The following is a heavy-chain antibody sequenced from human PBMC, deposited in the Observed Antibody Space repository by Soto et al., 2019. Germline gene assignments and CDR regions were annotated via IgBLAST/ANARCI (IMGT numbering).Heavy chain of an antibody. CDR3: AKMPLKFEGSSFDY. CDR2: ISGSGGST. Sequence: EVQVLDSGGGLVQPGGSLRLSCAASGLTFTNYPMAWVRQAPAKGLEWVSTISGSGGSTFYADSVQGRFTISRDNSKNTVYLQMNSLRVEDTAVYYCAKMPLKFEGSSFDYWGQGTLVTVSS. J-gene: IGHJ4*02. CDR1: GLTFTNYP. D-gene: IGHD2-2*01. V-gene: IGHV3-23*01.